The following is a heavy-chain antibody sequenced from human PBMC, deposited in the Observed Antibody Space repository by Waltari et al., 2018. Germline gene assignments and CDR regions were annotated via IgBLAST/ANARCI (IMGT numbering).Heavy chain of an antibody. D-gene: IGHD4-17*01. Sequence: EVQLVVSGGGLVQPGGSLRLSCASSGFTFYTFAMNWVRQTPGKGLEWVSDISGRGDSTYYAESVKGRFTISRDNSKNTLYLQVNSLRAEDTAVYYCAKGSTTMTSPFDHWGQGTLVTVSS. J-gene: IGHJ4*02. CDR1: GFTFYTFA. V-gene: IGHV3-23*04. CDR3: AKGSTTMTSPFDH. CDR2: ISGRGDST.